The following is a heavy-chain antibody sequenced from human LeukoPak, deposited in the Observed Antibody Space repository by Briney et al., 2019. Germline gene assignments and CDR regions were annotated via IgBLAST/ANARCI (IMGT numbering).Heavy chain of an antibody. Sequence: GGSLRLSCIASRFTFSNYWMSWVRQAPRKGPEWVALINQDGSEKHYVDSVKGRFTISRDNAKNSLYLQMNNLRAEDTAVYYCARAPYGSGSSYYFDDWGQGTLVTVSS. V-gene: IGHV3-7*03. CDR2: INQDGSEK. D-gene: IGHD3-10*01. CDR3: ARAPYGSGSSYYFDD. J-gene: IGHJ4*02. CDR1: RFTFSNYW.